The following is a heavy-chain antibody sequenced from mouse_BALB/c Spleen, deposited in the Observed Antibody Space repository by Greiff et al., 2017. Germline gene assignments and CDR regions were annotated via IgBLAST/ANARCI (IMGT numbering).Heavy chain of an antibody. CDR3: ARQGVLRYMDY. D-gene: IGHD1-1*01. V-gene: IGHV5-12-2*01. J-gene: IGHJ4*01. CDR2: ISNGGGST. CDR1: GFTFSSYT. Sequence: EVKLMESGGGLVQPGGSLKLSCAASGFTFSSYTMSWVRQTPEKRLEWVAYISNGGGSTYYPDTVKGRFTISRDNAKNTLYLQMSSLKSEDTAMYYCARQGVLRYMDYWGQGTSVTVSS.